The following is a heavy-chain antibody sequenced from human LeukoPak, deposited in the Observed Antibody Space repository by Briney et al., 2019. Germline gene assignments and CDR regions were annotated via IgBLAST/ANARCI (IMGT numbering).Heavy chain of an antibody. CDR2: IDPSDSYT. CDR3: ARWGAYYDILTRLFRERDAFDI. CDR1: GYSFTSYW. Sequence: GESLRISCKGSGYSFTSYWISWVRQMPGKGLEWMGKIDPSDSYTNYSPSFQGHVTISTDKSISTAYLQWSGLKASDTAMYYCARWGAYYDILTRLFRERDAFDIWGQGTMVTVSS. V-gene: IGHV5-10-1*01. J-gene: IGHJ3*02. D-gene: IGHD3-9*01.